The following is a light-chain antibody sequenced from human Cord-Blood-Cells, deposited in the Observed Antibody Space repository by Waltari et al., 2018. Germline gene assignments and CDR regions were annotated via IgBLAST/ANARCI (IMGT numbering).Light chain of an antibody. Sequence: QSALTQPASVSGSPGQSITISCTGTSSDVGGYNYVSWYQPHPGKAPKLMSYDVSNRPSGVSNRFSGSKSGNTASLTISGLQAEDEADYYCSSYTSSSTLVFGTGTKVTVL. CDR2: DVS. CDR1: SSDVGGYNY. V-gene: IGLV2-14*01. CDR3: SSYTSSSTLV. J-gene: IGLJ1*01.